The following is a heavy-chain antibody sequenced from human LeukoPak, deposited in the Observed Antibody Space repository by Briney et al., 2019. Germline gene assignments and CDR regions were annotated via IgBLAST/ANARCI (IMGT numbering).Heavy chain of an antibody. D-gene: IGHD5-18*01. Sequence: KSSETLSLTCAVYGGSFSGYYWSWIRQPPGRGLEWIGEINHSGSTNYNPSLKSRVTISVDTSKNQFSLKLSSVTAADTAVYYCAGGYSYGYYYWGQGTLVTVSS. CDR2: INHSGST. J-gene: IGHJ4*02. V-gene: IGHV4-34*01. CDR3: AGGYSYGYYY. CDR1: GGSFSGYY.